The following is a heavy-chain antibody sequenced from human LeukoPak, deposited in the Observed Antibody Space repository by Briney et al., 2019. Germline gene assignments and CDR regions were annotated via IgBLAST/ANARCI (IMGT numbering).Heavy chain of an antibody. CDR2: IYTSGST. CDR3: ASGGVVPATYYYYYYMDV. Sequence: ASETLSLTCAVYGGSFSGYYWSWIRQPAGKGLEWIGRIYTSGSTNYNPSLKSRVTISVDTSKNQFSLKLSSVTAADTAVYYCASGGVVPATYYYYYYMDVWGKGTTVTVSS. J-gene: IGHJ6*03. D-gene: IGHD2-2*01. V-gene: IGHV4-59*10. CDR1: GGSFSGYY.